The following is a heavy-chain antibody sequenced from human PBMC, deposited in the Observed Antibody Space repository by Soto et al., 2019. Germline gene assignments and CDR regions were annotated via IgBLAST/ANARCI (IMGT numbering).Heavy chain of an antibody. V-gene: IGHV1-69*06. D-gene: IGHD3-10*01. CDR3: ARGINDYYGGTGPSWDDAFDI. CDR1: GGLLSSYA. J-gene: IGHJ3*02. CDR2: SIPTFGTT. Sequence: QVQLVQSGAEVKRPGSSVKVSCKTSGGLLSSYAISWVRQAPGQGLEWMGGSIPTFGTTVYAQNFQGRVSITADRSTGTAYLDLRGLRSQDTAVYYCARGINDYYGGTGPSWDDAFDIWGQGTLVTVSS.